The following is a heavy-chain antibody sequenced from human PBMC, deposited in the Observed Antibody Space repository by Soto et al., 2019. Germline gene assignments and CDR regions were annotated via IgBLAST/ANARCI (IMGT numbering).Heavy chain of an antibody. Sequence: QVPLQQWGAGLLKPSETLSLTCAVYGGSFSGYYWSWIRQPPGKVLEWIGEINHSGSTNYNPSLKSRVTISVDTSKNQFFLKLNSVTAADTAVYYCARGHVPVTGTPKLHYFQYWGRGTQFTVSS. CDR1: GGSFSGYY. V-gene: IGHV4-34*01. J-gene: IGHJ1*01. CDR2: INHSGST. D-gene: IGHD2-21*02. CDR3: ARGHVPVTGTPKLHYFQY.